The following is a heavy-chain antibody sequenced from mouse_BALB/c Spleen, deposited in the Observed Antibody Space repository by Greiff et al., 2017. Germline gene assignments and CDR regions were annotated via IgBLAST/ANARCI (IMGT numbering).Heavy chain of an antibody. D-gene: IGHD1-1*01. CDR2: ISSGGST. CDR3: ARGGEIYYYGSSYLDY. Sequence: EVKLVESGGGLVKPGGSLKLSCAASGFTFSSYAMSWVRQTPEKRLEWVASISSGGSTYYPDSVKGRFTISRDNARNILYLQMSSLRSEDTAMYYCARGGEIYYYGSSYLDYWGQGTTLTVSS. CDR1: GFTFSSYA. J-gene: IGHJ2*01. V-gene: IGHV5-6-5*01.